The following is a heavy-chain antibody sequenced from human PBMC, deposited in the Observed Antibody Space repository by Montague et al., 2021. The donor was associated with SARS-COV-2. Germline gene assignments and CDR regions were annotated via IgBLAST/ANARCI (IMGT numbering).Heavy chain of an antibody. V-gene: IGHV4-39*07. CDR2: VDYSGLT. Sequence: SETLSLTCAVSRDSISSHNYFWAWIRQPPGKGLEWIGGVDYSGLTFYNPSLESRVTISVDTSKKQFSLKVNSVTAADTAVYYCAKDGEALAWGTFDIWGQGTMVTVSS. CDR1: RDSISSHNYF. D-gene: IGHD3-10*01. CDR3: AKDGEALAWGTFDI. J-gene: IGHJ3*02.